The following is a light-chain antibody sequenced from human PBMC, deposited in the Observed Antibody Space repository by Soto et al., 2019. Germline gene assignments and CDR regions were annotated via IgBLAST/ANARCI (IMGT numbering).Light chain of an antibody. Sequence: DIVMTQSPLSLPVTPGEPASISCRSSQSLVHSNGYNYLGWYLQKPGQSPQLLIYLGSDRASGVPDRFSGSGSGTDFTLKISRVEAEDVGVYYCMQTLQTPWTFGQGTKVESK. J-gene: IGKJ1*01. V-gene: IGKV2-28*01. CDR2: LGS. CDR1: QSLVHSNGYNY. CDR3: MQTLQTPWT.